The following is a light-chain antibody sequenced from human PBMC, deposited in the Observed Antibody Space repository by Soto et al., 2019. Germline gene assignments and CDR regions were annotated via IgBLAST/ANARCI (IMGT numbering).Light chain of an antibody. CDR2: GAS. J-gene: IGKJ3*01. V-gene: IGKV1-39*01. Sequence: DILMSPSVFSVSLTIAERVTLXCRASQNISVYLKLFQHKPGKAPKVLIYGASTLQSGVPSRFSGSGSGTVFTLTICSLQREDFATYFCQQSYSFLWTFCPGSNVTIK. CDR1: QNISVY. CDR3: QQSYSFLWT.